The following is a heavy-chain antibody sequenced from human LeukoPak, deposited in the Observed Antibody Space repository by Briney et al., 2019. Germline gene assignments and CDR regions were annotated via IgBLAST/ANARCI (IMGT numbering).Heavy chain of an antibody. V-gene: IGHV1-18*01. Sequence: ASVKVSCKASGYTFTSYGISRVRQAPGQGLEWMGWISAYNGNTNYAQKLQGRVTMTRDTSIDTAYMELSRLRSDDTAVYYCARDGSMDVWGQGTTVTVSS. CDR2: ISAYNGNT. J-gene: IGHJ6*02. CDR1: GYTFTSYG. CDR3: ARDGSMDV. D-gene: IGHD2-15*01.